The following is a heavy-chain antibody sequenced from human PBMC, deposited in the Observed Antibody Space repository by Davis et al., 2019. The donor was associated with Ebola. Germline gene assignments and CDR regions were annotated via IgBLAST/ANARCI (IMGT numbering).Heavy chain of an antibody. J-gene: IGHJ5*02. V-gene: IGHV3-11*01. CDR1: GFTFSSYA. CDR3: ARDFRDNIEQQLVGWFDP. CDR2: ISSSGSTI. D-gene: IGHD6-13*01. Sequence: GESLKISCAASGFTFSSYAMSWIRQAPGKGLEWVSYISSSGSTIYFADSVKGRFTISRDNAKNSLYLQMNSLRAEDTVVYYCARDFRDNIEQQLVGWFDPWGQGTLVTVSS.